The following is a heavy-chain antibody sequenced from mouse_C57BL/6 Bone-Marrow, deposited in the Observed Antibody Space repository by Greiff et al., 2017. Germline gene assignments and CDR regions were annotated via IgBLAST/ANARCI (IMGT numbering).Heavy chain of an antibody. V-gene: IGHV10-1*01. Sequence: EVQLQESGGGLVQPKGSLKLSCAASGFSFNTYAMNWVRQAPGKGLEWVARIRSKSNNYATYYADSVKDRFTISRDDSESMLYLQMNNLKTEDTAMYYCVRHDDYEVPFAYWGQGTLVTVSA. CDR2: IRSKSNNYAT. D-gene: IGHD2-4*01. CDR3: VRHDDYEVPFAY. CDR1: GFSFNTYA. J-gene: IGHJ3*01.